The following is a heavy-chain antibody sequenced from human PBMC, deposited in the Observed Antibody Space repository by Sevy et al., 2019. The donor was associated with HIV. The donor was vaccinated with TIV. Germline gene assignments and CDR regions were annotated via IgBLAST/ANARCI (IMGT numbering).Heavy chain of an antibody. V-gene: IGHV3-23*01. CDR1: QFTFSSYA. D-gene: IGHD3-22*01. J-gene: IGHJ5*02. CDR3: ANLVRYYDSSGNH. Sequence: GGSLRLSCAASQFTFSSYAMTWVRQAPGKGLEWVSSISGNGGSTYYADSVKGRFTISRDNSKNTLYLQMNSLRAEDTAVYYCANLVRYYDSSGNHWGQGTLVTVPS. CDR2: ISGNGGST.